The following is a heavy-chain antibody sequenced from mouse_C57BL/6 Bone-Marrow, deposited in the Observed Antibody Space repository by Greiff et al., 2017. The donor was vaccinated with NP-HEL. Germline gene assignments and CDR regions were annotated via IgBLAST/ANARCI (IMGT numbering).Heavy chain of an antibody. Sequence: QVQLQQPGAELVKPGASVKMSCKASGYTFPSYWITWVTQRPGQGLEWIGDIYPGSGSTNYNEKFKSKATLTVDTSSSTAYMQLSSLTSEDSAVYYCARGTFYGYYFDYWGQGTTLTVSS. CDR3: ARGTFYGYYFDY. V-gene: IGHV1-55*01. D-gene: IGHD1-1*01. CDR2: IYPGSGST. J-gene: IGHJ2*01. CDR1: GYTFPSYW.